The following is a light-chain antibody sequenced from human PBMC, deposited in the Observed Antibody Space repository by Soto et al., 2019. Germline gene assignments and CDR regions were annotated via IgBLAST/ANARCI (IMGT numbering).Light chain of an antibody. CDR2: GSS. Sequence: QSVLTQPTSVSGAPGQRVTISCTGSSSNIGAGYDVHWYQWLPGTAPKLLIYGSSYRPSGVPDRFSGSKSGTSASLAITGLQAEDEADYLCQSYDSSLSGLLFGGGTKLTVL. CDR1: SSNIGAGYD. J-gene: IGLJ2*01. V-gene: IGLV1-40*01. CDR3: QSYDSSLSGLL.